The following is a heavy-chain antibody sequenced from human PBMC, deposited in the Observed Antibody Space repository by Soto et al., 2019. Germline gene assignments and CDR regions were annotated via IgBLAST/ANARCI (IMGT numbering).Heavy chain of an antibody. CDR2: INTNTGNP. CDR3: ARESEDLTSNFDY. V-gene: IGHV7-4-1*01. Sequence: ASVKVSCKASGYTFTSYAMNWVRQAPGQGLEWMGWINTNTGNPTYAQGFTGRFVFSLDTSVSTAYLQICSLRAEDTAVYYCARESEDLTSNFDYWGQGTLVTVSS. J-gene: IGHJ4*02. CDR1: GYTFTSYA.